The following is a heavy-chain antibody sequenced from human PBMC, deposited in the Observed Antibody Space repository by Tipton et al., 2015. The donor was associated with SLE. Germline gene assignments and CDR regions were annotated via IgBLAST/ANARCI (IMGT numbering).Heavy chain of an antibody. CDR3: ARGGLSFFDY. CDR1: GGSISGYY. CDR2: IHSSGST. V-gene: IGHV4-59*01. J-gene: IGHJ4*02. D-gene: IGHD3-16*01. Sequence: GLVKPSETLSLTCTVSGGSISGYYWSWIRQPPGKGLEWIAYIHSSGSTNFNPSLKSRVTTSVDTSKNQFSLKLNSVTAADTAVYYCARGGLSFFDYWGQGTLVTVSS.